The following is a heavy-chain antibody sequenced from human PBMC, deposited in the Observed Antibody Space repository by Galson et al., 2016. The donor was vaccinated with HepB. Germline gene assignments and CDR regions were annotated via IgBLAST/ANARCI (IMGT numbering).Heavy chain of an antibody. CDR3: ARGDGDDVLRPVDY. V-gene: IGHV4-31*03. CDR1: GGSISSGYYY. D-gene: IGHD4-17*01. Sequence: TLSLTCNVSGGSISSGYYYWSWIRQHPGKGLEWIGYIYYTGSAYYNPSLRSRLTISVDTSKNQFSLKLSSVTAADTAVYFCARGDGDDVLRPVDYWGQGTLVIVSS. CDR2: IYYTGSA. J-gene: IGHJ4*02.